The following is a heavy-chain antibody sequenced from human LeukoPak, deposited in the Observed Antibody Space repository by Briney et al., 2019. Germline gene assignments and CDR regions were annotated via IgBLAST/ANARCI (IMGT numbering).Heavy chain of an antibody. D-gene: IGHD2-15*01. V-gene: IGHV3-30*02. CDR1: GFTFSSYG. CDR2: IRYDGSNK. J-gene: IGHJ3*02. Sequence: PGGSLRLSCAASGFTFSSYGMHWVRQAPGKGLEWVAFIRYDGSNKYYADSVKGRFTISRDNSKNTLYLQMNSLRAEDTAVYYCAKDSRKAAPIVFDAFDIWGQGTMATVSS. CDR3: AKDSRKAAPIVFDAFDI.